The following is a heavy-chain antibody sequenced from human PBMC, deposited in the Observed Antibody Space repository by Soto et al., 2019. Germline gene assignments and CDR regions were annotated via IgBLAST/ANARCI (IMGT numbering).Heavy chain of an antibody. J-gene: IGHJ5*02. V-gene: IGHV4-34*01. Sequence: QVQLQQWGAGLLKPSETLSLTCAVYGGSFSGYYWSWIRQPPGKGLEWIGEINHSGSTNYNPSLKSRVTISVDTSKNQFSLKLSSVTAADTAVYYCARANTSAATAIGSSPGGVWFDPWGQGTLVTVSS. CDR1: GGSFSGYY. CDR2: INHSGST. CDR3: ARANTSAATAIGSSPGGVWFDP. D-gene: IGHD2-15*01.